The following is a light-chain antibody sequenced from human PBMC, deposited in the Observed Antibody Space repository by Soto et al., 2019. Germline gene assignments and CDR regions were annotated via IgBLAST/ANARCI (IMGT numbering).Light chain of an antibody. CDR2: DDS. CDR3: QVWDTASDQPV. V-gene: IGLV3-21*02. Sequence: SYALTQPPSVSVAPGQTARITCGGNNIDDEGVHWYQQKPGQAPVLVVHDDSDRPSGIPERFSGSKSGKTATLTVTRVEGADEAGYYCQVWDTASDQPVFGGGTKLTVL. J-gene: IGLJ3*02. CDR1: NIDDEG.